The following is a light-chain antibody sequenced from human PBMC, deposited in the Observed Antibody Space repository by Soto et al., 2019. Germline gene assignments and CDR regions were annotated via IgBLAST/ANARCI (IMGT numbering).Light chain of an antibody. CDR1: ESVNNY. V-gene: IGKV3-11*01. CDR3: HQRQSWPRT. CDR2: DAS. Sequence: EVVLTQSPATLSLSPGERATLSCRASESVNNYLAWYQQKPGQAPRLLIYDASNRATGIPARFSASGSGTDFTLTISDVQPEDFALYYCHQRQSWPRTFGQGTKVDI. J-gene: IGKJ1*01.